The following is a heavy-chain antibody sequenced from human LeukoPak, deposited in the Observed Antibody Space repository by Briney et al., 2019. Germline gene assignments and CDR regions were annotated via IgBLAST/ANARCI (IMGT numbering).Heavy chain of an antibody. Sequence: SETLSLTCTVSGGSISSGGYYWSWIRQHPGKGPEWIGYIYYSGSTYYNPSLKSRVTISVDTSKNQFSLKLSSVTAADTAVYYCAREIGYSYGMDVWGQGTTVTVSS. CDR2: IYYSGST. V-gene: IGHV4-31*03. J-gene: IGHJ6*02. D-gene: IGHD5-18*01. CDR1: GGSISSGGYY. CDR3: AREIGYSYGMDV.